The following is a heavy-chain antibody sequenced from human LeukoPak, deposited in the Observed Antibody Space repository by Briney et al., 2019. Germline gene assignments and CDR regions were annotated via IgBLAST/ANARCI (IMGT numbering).Heavy chain of an antibody. V-gene: IGHV4-4*07. CDR1: GDSISYFY. CDR3: ARLKDYYYYYMDV. Sequence: SETLSLTCSVSGDSISYFYWSWIRQAAGKGLEWIGRMSSSGNNDYNASLKSRVTMSVDTSKNQFSLKLSSVTAADTAVYYCARLKDYYYYYMDVWGKGTTVTISS. CDR2: MSSSGNN. J-gene: IGHJ6*03.